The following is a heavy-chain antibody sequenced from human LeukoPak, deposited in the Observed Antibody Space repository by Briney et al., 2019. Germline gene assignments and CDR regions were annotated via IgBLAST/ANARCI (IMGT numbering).Heavy chain of an antibody. CDR3: ARDEADIVVVPAATFDY. D-gene: IGHD2-2*01. CDR1: GFTFSSYG. V-gene: IGHV3-30*02. J-gene: IGHJ4*02. CDR2: IRYDGSNK. Sequence: GGSLRLSCAASGFTFSSYGMHWVRQAPGKGLEWVAFIRYDGSNKYYADSVKGRFTISRDNSKNTLYLQMNSLRAEDTAVYYCARDEADIVVVPAATFDYWGQGTLVTVSS.